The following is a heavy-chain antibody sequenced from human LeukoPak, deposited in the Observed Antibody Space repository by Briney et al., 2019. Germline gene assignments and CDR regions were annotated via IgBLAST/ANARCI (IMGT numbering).Heavy chain of an antibody. D-gene: IGHD6-19*01. V-gene: IGHV4-30-2*01. J-gene: IGHJ5*02. Sequence: PSETLSLTCTVSGGSISSGGYYWSWIRQPPGKGLEWIGYIYHSGSTYYNPSLKSRVTISVDRSKNQFSLKLSSVSAADTAVYYCARAEAQWVEYNWFDPWGQGTLVTVSS. CDR2: IYHSGST. CDR3: ARAEAQWVEYNWFDP. CDR1: GGSISSGGYY.